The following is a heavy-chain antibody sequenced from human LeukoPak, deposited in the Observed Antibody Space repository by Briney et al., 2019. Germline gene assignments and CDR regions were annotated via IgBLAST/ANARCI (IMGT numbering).Heavy chain of an antibody. CDR2: IYYSGST. Sequence: SETLSLTCTVSGVSISSNYWSWIRLPPGKGLEWIGYIYYSGSTYYNPSLKSRVTISVDTSKNQFSLKLSSVTAADTAVYYCARDRTMVRGVGGTFDIRGQGTMVTVSS. V-gene: IGHV4-30-4*02. CDR1: GVSISSNY. D-gene: IGHD3-10*01. CDR3: ARDRTMVRGVGGTFDI. J-gene: IGHJ3*02.